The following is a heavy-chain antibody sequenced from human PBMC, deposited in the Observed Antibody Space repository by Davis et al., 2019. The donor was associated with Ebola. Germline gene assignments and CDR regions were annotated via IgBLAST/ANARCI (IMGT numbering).Heavy chain of an antibody. J-gene: IGHJ4*02. D-gene: IGHD1-26*01. CDR1: GFTFSSYW. V-gene: IGHV3-7*01. CDR2: IRQDGSEK. CDR3: ARLFSGNYYDY. Sequence: GGSLRLSCAASGFTFSSYWMSWVRQAPGKGLEWVANIRQDGSEKYYVDSVKGRFTISRDNAKNSLYLQMNSLRAEDTALYYCARLFSGNYYDYWGQGTLVTVSS.